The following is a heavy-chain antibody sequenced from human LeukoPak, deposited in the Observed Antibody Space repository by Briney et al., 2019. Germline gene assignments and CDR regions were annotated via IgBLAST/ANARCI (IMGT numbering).Heavy chain of an antibody. J-gene: IGHJ4*02. CDR3: ARDRGIQLWLGYFDY. V-gene: IGHV1-18*01. CDR2: ISAYNGNT. D-gene: IGHD5-18*01. Sequence: GASVKVSCKASGYTFTSYGISWVRQAPGQGLEWMGWISAYNGNTNYAQKLQGRVTMTTDTSTSTAYMELRSLRSDDTAVYYCARDRGIQLWLGYFDYWGQGTLVTVSS. CDR1: GYTFTSYG.